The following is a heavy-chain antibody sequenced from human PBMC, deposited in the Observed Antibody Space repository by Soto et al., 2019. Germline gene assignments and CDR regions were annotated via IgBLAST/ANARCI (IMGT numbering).Heavy chain of an antibody. D-gene: IGHD6-19*01. CDR2: ISSSGGSA. CDR3: AGALSSGWAFDY. J-gene: IGHJ4*02. CDR1: GFTFRNYA. Sequence: EVQLLESGGGLVQPGGSLRLSCAASGFTFRNYAMSWVRQAPGKGLEWVSAISSSGGSADYADSVKGRFTISRDNSKNTLYLQMNSLRAEDTAVYSCAGALSSGWAFDYWGQGALVTVSS. V-gene: IGHV3-23*01.